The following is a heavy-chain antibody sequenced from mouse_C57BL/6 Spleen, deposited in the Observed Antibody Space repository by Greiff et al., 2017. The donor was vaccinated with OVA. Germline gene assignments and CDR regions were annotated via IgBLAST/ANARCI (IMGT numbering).Heavy chain of an antibody. J-gene: IGHJ4*01. Sequence: VKLQESGAELVKPGASVKISCKASGYAFSSYWMNWVKQRPGKGLEWIGQIYPGDGDTNYNGKFKGKATLTADKSSSTAYMQLSSLTSEDSAVYFCARKGDEGAMDYWGQGTSVTVSS. CDR1: GYAFSSYW. CDR3: ARKGDEGAMDY. V-gene: IGHV1-80*01. CDR2: IYPGDGDT.